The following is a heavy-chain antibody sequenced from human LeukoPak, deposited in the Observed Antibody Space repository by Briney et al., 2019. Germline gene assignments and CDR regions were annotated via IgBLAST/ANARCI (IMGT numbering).Heavy chain of an antibody. CDR1: GYTFTSYY. D-gene: IGHD3-10*01. Sequence: ASVKVSCKASGYTFTSYYMHWVRQAPGQGLEWMGIINPSGGSTSYAQKFQGRVTMTRDTSTSTVYMELSSLRSEDTAVYYCARDAVRGSHTNYHYYGMDVWGQGTTVTVSS. J-gene: IGHJ6*02. CDR2: INPSGGST. V-gene: IGHV1-46*01. CDR3: ARDAVRGSHTNYHYYGMDV.